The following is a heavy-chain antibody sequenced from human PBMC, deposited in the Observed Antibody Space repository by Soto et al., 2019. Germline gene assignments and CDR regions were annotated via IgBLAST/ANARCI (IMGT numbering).Heavy chain of an antibody. Sequence: GASVKVSCKASGGTFSSYAISWVRQAPGQGLEWMGGIIPIFGTANYAQKFQGRVTITADESTSTAYMELSSLRSEDTAVYYCAREVTTEENWFDPWGQGTLVTVSS. D-gene: IGHD4-4*01. J-gene: IGHJ5*02. CDR1: GGTFSSYA. CDR2: IIPIFGTA. V-gene: IGHV1-69*13. CDR3: AREVTTEENWFDP.